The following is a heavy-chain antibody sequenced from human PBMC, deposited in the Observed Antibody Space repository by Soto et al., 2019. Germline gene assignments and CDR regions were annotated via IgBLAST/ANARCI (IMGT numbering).Heavy chain of an antibody. V-gene: IGHV3-11*04. CDR1: GFTFSDYY. J-gene: IGHJ6*03. CDR3: ASGSSLPPRYYYMDV. Sequence: GSLRLSCAASGFTFSDYYMSWIRQAPGKGLEWVSYISSSGSTIYYADSVKGRFTISRDNAKNSLYLQMNSLRAEDTAVYYCASGSSLPPRYYYMDVWGKGTTVTVSS. D-gene: IGHD6-6*01. CDR2: ISSSGSTI.